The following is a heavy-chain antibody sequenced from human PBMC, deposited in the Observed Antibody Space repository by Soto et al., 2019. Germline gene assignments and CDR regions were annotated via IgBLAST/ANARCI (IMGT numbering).Heavy chain of an antibody. D-gene: IGHD3-22*01. CDR3: VKGEYYYDSSGYYPFDY. J-gene: IGHJ4*02. V-gene: IGHV3-64D*06. CDR2: ISTNGGST. CDR1: GFTFSSYA. Sequence: PGGSLRLSCSASGFTFSSYAMHWVRQAPGKGLEYVSSISTNGGSTHYADSVKGRFTISRDNSKNTHYLQMSSLRADDTAVYYWVKGEYYYDSSGYYPFDYWGQGTLVTVSS.